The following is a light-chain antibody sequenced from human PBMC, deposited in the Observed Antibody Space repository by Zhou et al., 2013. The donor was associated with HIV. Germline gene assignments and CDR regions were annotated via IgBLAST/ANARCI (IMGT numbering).Light chain of an antibody. CDR3: QQYDSYNPT. V-gene: IGKV1-5*03. Sequence: DIQMTQSPSTLSSSVGDRVTITCRASQSISSWLAWYQQKPGKAPKVLIYKASTLESGVPSRFSGRGFGTEFTLTISSLQPDDSATYYCQQYDSYNPTFGQGTKIEIK. CDR2: KAS. J-gene: IGKJ1*01. CDR1: QSISSW.